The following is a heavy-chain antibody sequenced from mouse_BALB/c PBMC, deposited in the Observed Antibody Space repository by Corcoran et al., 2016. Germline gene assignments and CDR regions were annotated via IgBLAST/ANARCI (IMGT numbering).Heavy chain of an antibody. V-gene: IGHV1-66*01. J-gene: IGHJ3*01. CDR3: ARTVVTSFAY. CDR2: IFPGSGNT. D-gene: IGHD2-12*01. CDR1: GYSFTRYY. Sequence: QVQLQQSGPELVKPGASVKISCKASGYSFTRYYIHWVKQRPGQGLEWIGWIFPGSGNTKYNEKFKGKATLTADTSSSTAYMQLSSLTSEDSAVYFWARTVVTSFAYWGQGTLVTVSA.